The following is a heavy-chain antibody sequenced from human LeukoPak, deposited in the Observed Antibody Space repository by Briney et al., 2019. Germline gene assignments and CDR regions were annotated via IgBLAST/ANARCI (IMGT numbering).Heavy chain of an antibody. CDR2: ITGSGGST. V-gene: IGHV3-23*01. D-gene: IGHD2-2*01. CDR3: AKGSCRSSSCTTDY. CDR1: GFTFSSYA. Sequence: PGGSLRLSCAASGFTFSSYAMSWVRQAPGKGLEWVSAITGSGGSTYYADSVKGRFTISRDNSKNTLYLQMNSLRAEDTAVYYCAKGSCRSSSCTTDYWGQGALVTVSS. J-gene: IGHJ4*02.